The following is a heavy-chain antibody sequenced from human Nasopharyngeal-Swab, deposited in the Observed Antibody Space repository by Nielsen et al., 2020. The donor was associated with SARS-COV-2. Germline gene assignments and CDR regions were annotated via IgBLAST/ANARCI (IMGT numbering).Heavy chain of an antibody. V-gene: IGHV3-9*01. D-gene: IGHD6-13*01. CDR2: ISWNSGSI. CDR3: AKDMGGAAAVY. Sequence: GGSLRLSCAASGFTFDDYAMHWVRQAPGKGLEWVSCISWNSGSIGYADSVKDRFTISRDNAKNSLYLQMNSLGAEDTALYYCAKDMGGAAAVYWGQGTLVTVSS. CDR1: GFTFDDYA. J-gene: IGHJ4*02.